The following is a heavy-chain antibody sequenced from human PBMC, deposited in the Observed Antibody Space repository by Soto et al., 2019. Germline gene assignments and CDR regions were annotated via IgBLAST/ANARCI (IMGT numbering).Heavy chain of an antibody. CDR3: AKEVGYSSGYDYFDY. V-gene: IGHV3-23*01. J-gene: IGHJ4*02. D-gene: IGHD6-19*01. CDR2: ISGSGVST. CDR1: VFTFSSYA. Sequence: EVQLLGSGGGLVQPGGSLRLSCAASVFTFSSYAMSWVRQAPGKGLEWVSGISGSGVSTHYADSVKGRFTISRDNSKNTLYLQMNSLRAEDTAAYYCAKEVGYSSGYDYFDYWGQGTLVTVSS.